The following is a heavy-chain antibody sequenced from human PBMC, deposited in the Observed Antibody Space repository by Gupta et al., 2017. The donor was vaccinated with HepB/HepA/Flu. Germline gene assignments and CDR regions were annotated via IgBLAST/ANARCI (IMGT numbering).Heavy chain of an antibody. V-gene: IGHV4-34*01. J-gene: IGHJ5*02. CDR3: ARVLSTIVLMVYAPYNWFDP. CDR2: INHSGST. CDR1: GGSFSGYY. Sequence: QVQLQQWGAGLLKPSETLSLTCAVYGGSFSGYYWSWIRQPPGKGLEWIGEINHSGSTNYNPSLKSRVTISVDTSKNQFSLKLSSVTAADTAVYYCARVLSTIVLMVYAPYNWFDPWGQGTLVTVSS. D-gene: IGHD2-8*01.